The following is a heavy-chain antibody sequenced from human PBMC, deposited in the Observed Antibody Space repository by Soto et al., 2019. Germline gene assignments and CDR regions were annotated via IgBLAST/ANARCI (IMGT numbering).Heavy chain of an antibody. CDR3: ARDDISPLWGDAFDI. V-gene: IGHV4-59*01. CDR2: IYYSGST. D-gene: IGHD3-3*02. Sequence: SETLSLTCTVSGGSISSYYWSWIRQPPGKGLEWIGYIYYSGSTNYNPSLKSRVTISVDTSKNQFSLKLSSVTAADTAVYYCARDDISPLWGDAFDIWGQGTMVTVSS. CDR1: GGSISSYY. J-gene: IGHJ3*02.